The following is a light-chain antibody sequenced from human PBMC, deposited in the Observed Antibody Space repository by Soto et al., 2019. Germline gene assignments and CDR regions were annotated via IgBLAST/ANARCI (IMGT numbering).Light chain of an antibody. V-gene: IGLV7-46*01. J-gene: IGLJ7*01. CDR1: TGAVTSGHY. Sequence: QALVTQEPSLTVSPGGTVTLTCGYSTGAVTSGHYPYWFQQKPGQAPRTLIYDTSNKHSWTPARFSGSLLGGKAALTLSGAQPEDEAEYYCLLSYSGAQPVFGGGTQLTVL. CDR2: DTS. CDR3: LLSYSGAQPV.